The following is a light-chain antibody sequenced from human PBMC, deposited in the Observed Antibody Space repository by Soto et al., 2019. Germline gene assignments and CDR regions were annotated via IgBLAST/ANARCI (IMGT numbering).Light chain of an antibody. CDR2: AAS. Sequence: DIQMTQSPSSLSASVGVRVTNTCRASQSISSYLNWYQQKPGKAPKLLIYAASSLQSGVPSRFSGSGSGTDFTLTISSLQPEDFATYYCQQSYSTLITFGQGTRLEIK. V-gene: IGKV1-39*01. J-gene: IGKJ5*01. CDR3: QQSYSTLIT. CDR1: QSISSY.